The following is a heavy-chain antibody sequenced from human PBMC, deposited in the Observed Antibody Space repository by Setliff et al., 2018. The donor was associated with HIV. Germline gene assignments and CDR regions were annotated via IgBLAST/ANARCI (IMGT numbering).Heavy chain of an antibody. Sequence: ASVKVSCKVSGYTFTDYYIHWLRQAPGQGLEWMGIINPLGANTTYAQMFQGRVTMTRDTFTSTVYMDLSSLRSEDTAVYYCARGGHYSGSYLPRDYYMDVWGKGTTVTVSS. J-gene: IGHJ6*03. CDR2: INPLGANT. CDR1: GYTFTDYY. D-gene: IGHD1-26*01. V-gene: IGHV1-46*01. CDR3: ARGGHYSGSYLPRDYYMDV.